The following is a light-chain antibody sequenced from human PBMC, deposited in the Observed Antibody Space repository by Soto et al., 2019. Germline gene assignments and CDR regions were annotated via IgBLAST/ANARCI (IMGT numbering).Light chain of an antibody. CDR3: CSHAGSYTFRV. CDR2: DVT. CDR1: SSDVGGSDY. J-gene: IGLJ1*01. V-gene: IGLV2-11*01. Sequence: QSVLTQPPSASGTPGQRVTISCTGTSSDVGGSDYVSWFQHYPGKGPKLLIYDVTRRPSGVPDRFSGSKSGNTASLTISGLQVEDEADYYCCSHAGSYTFRVFGTGTKVTVL.